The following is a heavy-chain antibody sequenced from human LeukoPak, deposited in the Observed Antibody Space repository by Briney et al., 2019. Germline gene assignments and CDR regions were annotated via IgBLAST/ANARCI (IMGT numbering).Heavy chain of an antibody. V-gene: IGHV4-4*07. CDR3: ARGSYGSGRNWFDP. J-gene: IGHJ5*02. D-gene: IGHD3-10*01. CDR2: IYTSGST. CDR1: GGSISSYY. Sequence: SETLSLTCTVSGGSISSYYWSWIRQPAGKGLEWIGRIYTSGSTNYNPSLKSRVTMSVDTSKNQYSLQLSSVTAADTAVYYCARGSYGSGRNWFDPWGQGTLVTVSS.